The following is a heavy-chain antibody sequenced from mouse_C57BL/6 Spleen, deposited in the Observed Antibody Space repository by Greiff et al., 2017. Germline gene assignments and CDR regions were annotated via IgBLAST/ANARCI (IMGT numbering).Heavy chain of an antibody. J-gene: IGHJ4*01. V-gene: IGHV1-82*01. CDR2: IYPGDGDT. CDR3: ASYYDYGDYAMDY. Sequence: VQLQQSGPELVKPGASVKISCKASGYAFSSSWMNWVKQRPGKGLEWIGRIYPGDGDTNYNGKFKGKATLTADKSYITAYMQLSTRTSEDSSFDCCASYYDYGDYAMDYWGQGTSVTVAS. CDR1: GYAFSSSW. D-gene: IGHD2-4*01.